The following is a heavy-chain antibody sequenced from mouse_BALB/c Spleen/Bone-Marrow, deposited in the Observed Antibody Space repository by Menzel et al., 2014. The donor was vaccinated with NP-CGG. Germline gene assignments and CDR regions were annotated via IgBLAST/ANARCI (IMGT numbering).Heavy chain of an antibody. J-gene: IGHJ2*01. CDR1: GFNIKDTY. V-gene: IGHV14-3*02. Sequence: EVKVEESGAELVKPGASVKLSCTASGFNIKDTYMHWVKRRPEQGLEWIGRIDPANGYTKYDPKFQGKATITADTSSNTAYLQLSSLISEDTAVYYCARSDYWGQGTTLTVSS. CDR2: IDPANGYT. CDR3: ARSDY.